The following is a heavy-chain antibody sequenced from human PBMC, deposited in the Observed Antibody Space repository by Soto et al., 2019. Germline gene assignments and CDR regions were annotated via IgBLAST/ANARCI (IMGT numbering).Heavy chain of an antibody. J-gene: IGHJ4*02. CDR1: GFTFSSYE. V-gene: IGHV3-48*03. CDR2: ISRSGSPT. Sequence: GGSLRLSCAASGFTFSSYEMNWVRQAPGKGLEWVSYISRSGSPTYYAASVRGRFTISRDNARNTLHLQMRSLSADDTAVYYCVRHSSGSIFDYWGQGILVTVSS. CDR3: VRHSSGSIFDY. D-gene: IGHD3-10*01.